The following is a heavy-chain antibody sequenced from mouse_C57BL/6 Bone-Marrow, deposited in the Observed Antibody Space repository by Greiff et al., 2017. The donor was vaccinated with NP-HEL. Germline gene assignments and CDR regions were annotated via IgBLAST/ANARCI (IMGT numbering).Heavy chain of an antibody. V-gene: IGHV1-64*01. D-gene: IGHD1-1*01. Sequence: QVQLQQPGAELVKPGASVKLSCKASGYTFTSYWMHWVKQRPGQGLEWIGMIHPNSGSTNYNEKFKSKATLTVDTSSSTAYMQLSSRTSEESAVYYCERGRCDYYGSSPLDYWGQGTTRTVAS. CDR1: GYTFTSYW. J-gene: IGHJ2*01. CDR3: ERGRCDYYGSSPLDY. CDR2: IHPNSGST.